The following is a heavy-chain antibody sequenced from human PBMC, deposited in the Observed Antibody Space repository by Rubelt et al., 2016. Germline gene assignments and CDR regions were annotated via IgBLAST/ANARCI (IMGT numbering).Heavy chain of an antibody. CDR3: ARKSYGDTGYYFDY. D-gene: IGHD4-17*01. CDR1: GYTLTELS. CDR2: IIAIFGTA. Sequence: QVQLVQSGAEVKKPGASVKVSCKVSGYTLTELSMHWVRQAPGQGLEWMGGIIAIFGTANYAQKFQGRVTIAADESTSTAYMERSSLRSEDTAVYYCARKSYGDTGYYFDYWGQGTLVTVSS. J-gene: IGHJ4*02. V-gene: IGHV1-69*01.